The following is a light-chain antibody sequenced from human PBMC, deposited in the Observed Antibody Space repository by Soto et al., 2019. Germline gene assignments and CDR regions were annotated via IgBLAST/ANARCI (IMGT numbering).Light chain of an antibody. CDR3: QQYATSPPRT. Sequence: IVLTQSPGTLSLSPGVRATLSCRASQSVSNNFLAWYQQKPGQAPRLLIYGASSRATGIPDRFSGSGSGTDFTLTISRLEPEDFAVYYCQQYATSPPRTFGQGTKVDIK. J-gene: IGKJ1*01. V-gene: IGKV3-20*01. CDR1: QSVSNNF. CDR2: GAS.